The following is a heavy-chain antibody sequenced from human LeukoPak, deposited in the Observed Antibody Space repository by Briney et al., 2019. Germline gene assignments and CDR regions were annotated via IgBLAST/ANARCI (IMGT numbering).Heavy chain of an antibody. CDR1: GFPFSSYG. D-gene: IGHD3-22*01. J-gene: IGHJ3*02. V-gene: IGHV3-30*18. CDR2: ISYDGSNK. CDR3: AKDNYYDSSGYSDDAFDI. Sequence: PGGSLRLSCAASGFPFSSYGMHWVRQAPGKGLEWVAVISYDGSNKYYADSVKGRFTISRDNSKNTLYLQMNSLRAEDTAVYYCAKDNYYDSSGYSDDAFDIWGQGTMVTVSS.